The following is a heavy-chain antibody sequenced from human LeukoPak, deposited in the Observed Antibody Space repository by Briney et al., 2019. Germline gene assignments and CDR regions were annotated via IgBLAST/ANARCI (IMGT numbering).Heavy chain of an antibody. CDR3: VKDDSYYYDRSVRDS. Sequence: GGSLRLSCSASGFTVSSYIMHWARQAPGKGLEYVSAITSNGDTTHYADSEKGRVHICRDNYKNTLYLQMRSLRSEHAAVYYCVKDDSYYYDRSVRDSWGQGTLVTVSS. D-gene: IGHD3-22*01. V-gene: IGHV3-64D*09. CDR2: ITSNGDTT. CDR1: GFTVSSYI. J-gene: IGHJ4*02.